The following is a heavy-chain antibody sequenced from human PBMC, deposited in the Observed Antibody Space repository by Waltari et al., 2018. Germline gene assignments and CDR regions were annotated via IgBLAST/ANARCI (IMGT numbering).Heavy chain of an antibody. CDR3: AGTDLHTKIAFDS. CDR1: GASGASAAHY. CDR2: RYFNGTT. J-gene: IGHJ4*02. D-gene: IGHD2-21*01. V-gene: IGHV4-39*01. Sequence: QVRLRESGPGLVKPSETLSLTCAVAGASGASAAHYWGWIRQSPERGLGWIGTRYFNGTTHYNPAFRSRVTISADTSRDQFSLRVSSVTAADTAVYYCAGTDLHTKIAFDSWGQGTQVTVSA.